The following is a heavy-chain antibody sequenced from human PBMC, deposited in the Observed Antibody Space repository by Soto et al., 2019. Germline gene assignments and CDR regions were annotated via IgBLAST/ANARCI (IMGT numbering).Heavy chain of an antibody. Sequence: GGSLRLSCAASGFTFSSYAMHWVRQAPGKGLEWVAVISYDGSNKYYADSVKGRFTISRDNSKNTLYLQMNSLRAEDTAVYYCAREYSSGWFDYWGQGTLVTVSS. D-gene: IGHD6-19*01. CDR3: AREYSSGWFDY. CDR1: GFTFSSYA. V-gene: IGHV3-30-3*01. J-gene: IGHJ4*02. CDR2: ISYDGSNK.